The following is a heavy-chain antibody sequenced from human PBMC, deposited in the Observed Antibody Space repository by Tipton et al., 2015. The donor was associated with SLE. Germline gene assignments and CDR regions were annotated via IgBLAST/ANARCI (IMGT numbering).Heavy chain of an antibody. CDR3: AKDESEEVAADWFDP. V-gene: IGHV3-23*01. CDR2: ISGSGTRT. CDR1: GFTFSFYC. D-gene: IGHD5-12*01. J-gene: IGHJ5*02. Sequence: GSLRLSCAASGFTFSFYCMNWVRQAPGKGLEWVSAISGSGTRTYYADSVRGRFTISRDNSKNTMYLQMNSLRAEDTAVYYCAKDESEEVAADWFDPRGQGILVTVSS.